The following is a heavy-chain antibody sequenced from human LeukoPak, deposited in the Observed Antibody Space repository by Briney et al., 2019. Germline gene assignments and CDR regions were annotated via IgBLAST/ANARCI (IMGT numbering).Heavy chain of an antibody. CDR1: GYTFTSYA. Sequence: ASVTVSCKASGYTFTSYAMHWVRQAPGQRLEWMGWINAGNGNTKYSQKFQGRVTITRDTSASTAYMELSSLRSEDTAVYYCARCYSSSWYYFDYWGQGTLVTVSS. CDR2: INAGNGNT. J-gene: IGHJ4*02. D-gene: IGHD6-13*01. V-gene: IGHV1-3*01. CDR3: ARCYSSSWYYFDY.